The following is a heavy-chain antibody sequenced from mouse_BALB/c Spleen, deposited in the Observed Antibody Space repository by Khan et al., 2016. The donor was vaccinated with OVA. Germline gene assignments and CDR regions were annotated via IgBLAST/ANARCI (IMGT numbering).Heavy chain of an antibody. V-gene: IGHV1-52*01. D-gene: IGHD1-1*01. Sequence: QVQLKQSGAELVRPGGSVKLSCKASGYSFTSYWMNWMKQRPRQGLEWIGIIHPSDSETRLNQRFRDKATLTVDKSSSTAYMQLNSPTSEDSAVYYCARGTTTSYWYFDVWGAGTTVTVSS. CDR2: IHPSDSET. CDR1: GYSFTSYW. CDR3: ARGTTTSYWYFDV. J-gene: IGHJ1*01.